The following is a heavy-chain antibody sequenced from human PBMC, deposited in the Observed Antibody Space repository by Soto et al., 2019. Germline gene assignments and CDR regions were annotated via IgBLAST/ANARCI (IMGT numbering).Heavy chain of an antibody. V-gene: IGHV3-30*18. D-gene: IGHD4-17*01. CDR1: GFTFSNYG. J-gene: IGHJ4*02. CDR3: AKDHLTTTVTTVGY. Sequence: QVPLVESGGGVVQPGRSLRLSSAASGFTFSNYGMHWVRQAPGKGLEWVAVISYHGSDKYYADSVKGRFTISRDNSKNTLYLQMDSLRAEDTAVYYCAKDHLTTTVTTVGYWGQGTLVTVSS. CDR2: ISYHGSDK.